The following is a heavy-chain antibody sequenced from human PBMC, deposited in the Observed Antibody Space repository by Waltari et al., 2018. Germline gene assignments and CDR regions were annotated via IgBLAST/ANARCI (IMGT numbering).Heavy chain of an antibody. CDR1: GGSISSGGYY. CDR2: IYYSGST. Sequence: QVQLQESGPGLVKPSQTLSLTCTVPGGSISSGGYYWSWIRPHPGKGLEWIGYIYYSGSTYYNPSLKSRVTISVDTSKNQFSLKLSSVTAADTAVYYCARAPYYYDSSGYYFDYWGQGTLVTVSS. D-gene: IGHD3-22*01. V-gene: IGHV4-31*03. CDR3: ARAPYYYDSSGYYFDY. J-gene: IGHJ4*02.